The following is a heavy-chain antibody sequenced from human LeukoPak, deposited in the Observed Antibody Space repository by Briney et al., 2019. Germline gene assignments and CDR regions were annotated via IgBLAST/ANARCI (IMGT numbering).Heavy chain of an antibody. CDR2: IKPNSGDT. Sequence: ASVKVSCKASGYTFTGYYMHWVRQAPGQGLEWMGWIKPNSGDTNYAQKFQGRVTMTRDTSISTVYMELSRLRSDDTAVYYCARAYSSSSAWESWFDPWGQGTLVTVSS. V-gene: IGHV1-2*02. J-gene: IGHJ5*02. CDR3: ARAYSSSSAWESWFDP. CDR1: GYTFTGYY. D-gene: IGHD6-6*01.